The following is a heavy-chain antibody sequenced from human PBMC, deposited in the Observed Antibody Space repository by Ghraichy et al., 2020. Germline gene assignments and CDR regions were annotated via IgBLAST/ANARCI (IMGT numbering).Heavy chain of an antibody. V-gene: IGHV4-39*01. CDR3: ARFHPGEDPYYFDY. J-gene: IGHJ4*02. Sequence: SETLSLTCTVSGGSISSSSYYWGWIRQPPGKVLEWIGSIYYSGSTYYNPSLKSRVTISVDTSKNQFSLKLSSVTAADTAVYYCARFHPGEDPYYFDYWGQGTLVTVSS. D-gene: IGHD3-10*01. CDR2: IYYSGST. CDR1: GGSISSSSYY.